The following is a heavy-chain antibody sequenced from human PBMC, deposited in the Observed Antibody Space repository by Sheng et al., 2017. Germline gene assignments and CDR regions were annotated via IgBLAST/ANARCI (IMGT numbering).Heavy chain of an antibody. CDR3: ARSCTTTSCYAED. D-gene: IGHD2-2*01. CDR2: ITWNSGSI. J-gene: IGHJ4*02. Sequence: EVQLVESGGGLVQPGRSLRLSCIASGFTFDDYAMHWVRQPPGKGLEWVSGITWNSGSIEYADSVRGRSTISRDNAKNSLYLQMDSLRVEDTAVYYCARSCTTTSCYAEDWGQGTLVTVSS. V-gene: IGHV3-9*01. CDR1: GFTFDDYA.